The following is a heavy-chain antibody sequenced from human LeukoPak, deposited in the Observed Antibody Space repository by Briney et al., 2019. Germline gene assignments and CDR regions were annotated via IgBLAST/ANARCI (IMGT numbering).Heavy chain of an antibody. D-gene: IGHD3-10*01. CDR3: ARDLGGVVRGDYFDY. CDR1: GYTFTSYY. J-gene: IGHJ4*02. CDR2: INPSGGST. V-gene: IGHV1-46*01. Sequence: ASVKVSCKASGYTFTSYYMHWVRQAPGQGLEWMGIINPSGGSTSYAQKFQGRVTMTRDMSTSTVYMELSSLRSEDTAVYYCARDLGGVVRGDYFDYWGQGTLVTVSS.